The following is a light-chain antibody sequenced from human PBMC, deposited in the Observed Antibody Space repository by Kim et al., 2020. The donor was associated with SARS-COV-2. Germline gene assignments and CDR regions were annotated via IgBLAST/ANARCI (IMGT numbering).Light chain of an antibody. CDR3: QQHSNCPIT. Sequence: VSPGDRATLTCRASQGVTSNLGWYHKKPWQAPRRLIYDASSAATGVPARFSGSGSGTDFTLTISSLEPEDFAVYFCQQHSNCPITFGQGTRLEIK. CDR2: DAS. J-gene: IGKJ5*01. CDR1: QGVTSN. V-gene: IGKV3-11*01.